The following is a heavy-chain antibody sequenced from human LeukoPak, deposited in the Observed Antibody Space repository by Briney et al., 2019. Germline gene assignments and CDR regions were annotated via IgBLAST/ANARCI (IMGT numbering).Heavy chain of an antibody. Sequence: GGSLRLSWAASAFTFSSYTTSWVRQAPRGGLWWGSAISGSGGSTYYADSVKGRFPISWDNSKNTLYRQINRLRAEDTAVYYCAKDDRYCSSTSCSLGAFAIWGQGTMVTVPS. J-gene: IGHJ3*02. V-gene: IGHV3-23*01. D-gene: IGHD2-2*01. CDR1: AFTFSSYT. CDR2: ISGSGGST. CDR3: AKDDRYCSSTSCSLGAFAI.